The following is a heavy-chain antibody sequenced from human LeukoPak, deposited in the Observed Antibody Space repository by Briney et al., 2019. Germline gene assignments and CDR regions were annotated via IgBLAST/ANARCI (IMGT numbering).Heavy chain of an antibody. CDR3: ASSWFGEVPHPNY. CDR2: IKQDGREK. CDR1: GFTFSRYW. Sequence: GGSLRLSCTVSGFTFSRYWMNWVRQAPGKGLEWVANIKQDGREKYYVESVKGRFTISRDNAKNSLYLQMNSLRAEDTALYYCASSWFGEVPHPNYWGQGTLVTVSS. D-gene: IGHD3-10*01. J-gene: IGHJ4*02. V-gene: IGHV3-7*01.